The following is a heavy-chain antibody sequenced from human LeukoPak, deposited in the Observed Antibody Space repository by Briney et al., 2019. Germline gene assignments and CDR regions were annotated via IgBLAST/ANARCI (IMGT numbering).Heavy chain of an antibody. V-gene: IGHV1-69*13. D-gene: IGHD2-2*01. CDR1: GYTFTSYY. CDR3: ATGLGYCSSTSCEYDH. CDR2: IIPIFGTA. J-gene: IGHJ4*02. Sequence: SVKVSCKASGYTFTSYYMHWVRQAPGQGLEWMGGIIPIFGTANYAQKFQGRVTITADESTSTAYMELSSLRSEDTAVYYCATGLGYCSSTSCEYDHWGQGTLVTVSS.